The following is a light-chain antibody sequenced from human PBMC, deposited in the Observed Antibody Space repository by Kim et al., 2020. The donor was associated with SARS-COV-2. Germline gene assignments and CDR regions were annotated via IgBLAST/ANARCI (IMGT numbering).Light chain of an antibody. Sequence: QPVLTQPPSVSGAPGQRVTISCTGSSSNIGAGYDVHWYQQLPGTAPKLLIYGNTKRPSGIPDRFSGSNSGTSASLAITGLQGEDEADYYCQSYDRSLSGYVFGTGTKVTVL. CDR2: GNT. CDR3: QSYDRSLSGYV. CDR1: SSNIGAGYD. V-gene: IGLV1-40*01. J-gene: IGLJ1*01.